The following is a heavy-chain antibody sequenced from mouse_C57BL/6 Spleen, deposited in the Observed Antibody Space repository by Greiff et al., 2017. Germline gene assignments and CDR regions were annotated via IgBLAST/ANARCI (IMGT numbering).Heavy chain of an antibody. V-gene: IGHV1-82*01. J-gene: IGHJ1*03. Sequence: VKLMESGPELVKPGASVKISCKASGYAFSSSWMNWVKQRPGKGLEWIGRIYPGDGDTNYNGKFKGKATLTADKSSSTAYMQLSSLTSEDSAVYFCARGLGRWYFDVWGTGTTVTVSS. D-gene: IGHD4-1*01. CDR1: GYAFSSSW. CDR2: IYPGDGDT. CDR3: ARGLGRWYFDV.